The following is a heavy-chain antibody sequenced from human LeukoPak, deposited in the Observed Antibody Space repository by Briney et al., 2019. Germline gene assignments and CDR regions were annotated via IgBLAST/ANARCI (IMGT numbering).Heavy chain of an antibody. CDR1: GFTFNDNW. J-gene: IGHJ4*02. V-gene: IGHV3-7*01. CDR3: ARPALVGEIFEF. CDR2: IKQDGNDQ. D-gene: IGHD1-26*01. Sequence: VGSLRLSCAASGFTFNDNWMSWVRPAPGKGLEWVADIKQDGNDQKYVDSVKGRFTTSRDNTKNSLYLQMNSLRAEDTAVYYCARPALVGEIFEFWGQGTLVTVSS.